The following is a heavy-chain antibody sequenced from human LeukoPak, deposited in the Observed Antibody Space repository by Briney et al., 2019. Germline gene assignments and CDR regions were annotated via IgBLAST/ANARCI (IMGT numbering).Heavy chain of an antibody. V-gene: IGHV4-59*01. CDR2: IYYSGST. CDR3: ARDGCSGGSCYRDYYSMDV. Sequence: SETLSLTCTVSGGSISSCYWSWIRQPPGKGLEWIGYIYYSGSTNYNPSLKSRVTISVDTSKNQFSLKLSSVTAADTAVYYCARDGCSGGSCYRDYYSMDVWGQGTTVTVSS. D-gene: IGHD2-15*01. J-gene: IGHJ6*02. CDR1: GGSISSCY.